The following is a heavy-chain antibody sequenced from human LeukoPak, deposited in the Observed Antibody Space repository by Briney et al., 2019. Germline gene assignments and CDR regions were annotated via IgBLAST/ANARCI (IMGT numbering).Heavy chain of an antibody. CDR3: AKDRGDWDTNDAFDI. V-gene: IGHV3-48*03. CDR2: ISRSGSTI. J-gene: IGHJ3*02. Sequence: GGSLRLSCAASGFTFSSYEMHWVRQAPGKGLEWVSYISRSGSTIYYVDSVKGRFTISRDNAKNSLYLQMNSLRAEDTAVYYCAKDRGDWDTNDAFDIWGQGTMVTVSS. D-gene: IGHD3/OR15-3a*01. CDR1: GFTFSSYE.